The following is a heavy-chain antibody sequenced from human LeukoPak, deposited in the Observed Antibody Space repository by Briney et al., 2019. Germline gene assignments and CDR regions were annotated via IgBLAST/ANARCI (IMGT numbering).Heavy chain of an antibody. V-gene: IGHV1-3*01. D-gene: IGHD3-10*01. CDR1: GYTFTSYG. CDR2: INAGNGNT. CDR3: ARERLWFGADYYYYGMDV. J-gene: IGHJ6*02. Sequence: ASVKVPCKASGYTFTSYGISWVRQAPGQRLEWMGWINAGNGNTKYSQKFQGRVTITRDTSASTAYMELSSLRSEDTAVYYCARERLWFGADYYYYGMDVWGQGTTVTVSS.